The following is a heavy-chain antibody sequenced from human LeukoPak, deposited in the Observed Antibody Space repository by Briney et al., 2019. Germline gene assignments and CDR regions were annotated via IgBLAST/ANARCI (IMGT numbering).Heavy chain of an antibody. J-gene: IGHJ4*02. Sequence: PGGSLRLSCAASGFTVSSNYMSWVRQAPGKGLEWVSVIYSGGSTYYADSVKGRFTISRDNSKNTLYLQMNSLRAEDTAAYYCARGGNSSGYYFGYWGQGTLVTVSS. CDR3: ARGGNSSGYYFGY. CDR1: GFTVSSNY. CDR2: IYSGGST. D-gene: IGHD3-22*01. V-gene: IGHV3-66*01.